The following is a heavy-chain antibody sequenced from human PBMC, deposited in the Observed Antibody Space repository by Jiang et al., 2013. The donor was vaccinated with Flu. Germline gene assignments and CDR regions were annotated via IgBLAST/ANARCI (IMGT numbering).Heavy chain of an antibody. V-gene: IGHV4-59*01. J-gene: IGHJ4*02. D-gene: IGHD6-19*01. CDR2: IYYSGST. CDR3: ARQWLGDYFDY. CDR1: GGSISSYY. Sequence: GPGLVKPSETLSLTCTVSGGSISSYYWSWIRQPPGKGLEWIGYIYYSGSTNYNPSLKSRVTISVDTSKNQFSLKLSSVTAADTAVYYCARQWLGDYFDYWGQGTLVTVSS.